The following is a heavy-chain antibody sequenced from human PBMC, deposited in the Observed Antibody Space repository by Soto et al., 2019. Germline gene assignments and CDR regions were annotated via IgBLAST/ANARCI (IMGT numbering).Heavy chain of an antibody. CDR1: GFSLSNGKVG. CDR3: ARILFGRSVAGGYFYMDV. V-gene: IGHV2-26*01. D-gene: IGHD6-19*01. Sequence: HVTLKESGPVLVKPTETLTLTCTVPGFSLSNGKVGVSWIRQPPGKALEWLAHIFSNDEKSYRTSLKSRPTITEDTSKSQVVLTMTNVVPVDTATYYCARILFGRSVAGGYFYMDVWGKGTTVTVSS. CDR2: IFSNDEK. J-gene: IGHJ6*03.